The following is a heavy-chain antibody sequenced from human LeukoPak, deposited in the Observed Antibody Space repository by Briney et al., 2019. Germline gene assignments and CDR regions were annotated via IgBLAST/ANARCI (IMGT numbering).Heavy chain of an antibody. V-gene: IGHV3-53*01. CDR1: GLTVNSSF. CDR2: FYSGGAT. Sequence: GGSLSLSFVAPGLTVNSSFITWVRKVPGKGLGWAPVFYSGGATYYADSVKGRFTMSRDNSKNTLYLQMNSLRVEDTGMYYCARAVGGAFYMDVWGKGTPVTVSS. CDR3: ARAVGGAFYMDV. J-gene: IGHJ6*03. D-gene: IGHD3-16*01.